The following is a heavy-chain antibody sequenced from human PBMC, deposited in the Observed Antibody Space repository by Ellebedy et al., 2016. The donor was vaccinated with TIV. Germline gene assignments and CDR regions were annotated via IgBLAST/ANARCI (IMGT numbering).Heavy chain of an antibody. J-gene: IGHJ6*02. CDR3: VRNQSDNSGLDV. V-gene: IGHV1-18*04. D-gene: IGHD1-14*01. CDR1: GYTFTSSG. Sequence: ASVKVSCXASGYTFTSSGISWVRQAPGQGLVWMGWISGFNDDTKYEVKLQGRVTLTTDPSTSTAYLELRSLKSYDSAVYYCVRNQSDNSGLDVWGQGTTVTVSS. CDR2: ISGFNDDT.